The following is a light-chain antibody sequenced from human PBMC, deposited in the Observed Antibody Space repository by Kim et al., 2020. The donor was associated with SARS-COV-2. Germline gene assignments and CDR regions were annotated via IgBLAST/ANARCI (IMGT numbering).Light chain of an antibody. CDR3: QSYDNSLTHFVI. Sequence: ITISCAGSSSNIGAGYDVHWYQQLPGTAPKLLIYDNNNRPSGVPNRFSGFKSGTSASLAITGLQAEDEADYYCQSYDNSLTHFVIFGGGTQLTVL. CDR2: DNN. CDR1: SSNIGAGYD. J-gene: IGLJ2*01. V-gene: IGLV1-40*01.